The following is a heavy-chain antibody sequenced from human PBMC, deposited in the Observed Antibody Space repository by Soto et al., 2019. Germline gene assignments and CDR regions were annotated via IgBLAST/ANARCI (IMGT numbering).Heavy chain of an antibody. D-gene: IGHD6-19*01. CDR1: GFTVSSNY. V-gene: IGHV3-66*01. CDR3: ARDSGLGWSDY. Sequence: GGSLRLSCAASGFTVSSNYMSWVRQAPGKGLEWVSVIYRGGSTYYADSVKGRFTISRDNSKNTLYLQMNSLRAEDTAVYYCARDSGLGWSDYWGQGTLVTVSS. CDR2: IYRGGST. J-gene: IGHJ4*02.